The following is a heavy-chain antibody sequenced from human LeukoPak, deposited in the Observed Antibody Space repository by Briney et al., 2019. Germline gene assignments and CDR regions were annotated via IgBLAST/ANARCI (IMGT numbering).Heavy chain of an antibody. Sequence: PGGSLRLSCAGSGFTSNQYWMTWVRRAPGKGLEWVANIKEDGSERNYVDSVKGRFTISRDNAKDSLYLQMNSLRVEDTAVYYCGRGIAVAYWGQGTLVTVSS. V-gene: IGHV3-7*01. D-gene: IGHD6-13*01. CDR2: IKEDGSER. J-gene: IGHJ4*02. CDR1: GFTSNQYW. CDR3: GRGIAVAY.